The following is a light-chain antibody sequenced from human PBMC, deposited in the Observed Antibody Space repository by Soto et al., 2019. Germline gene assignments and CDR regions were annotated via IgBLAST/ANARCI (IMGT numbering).Light chain of an antibody. J-gene: IGKJ4*01. CDR3: QQYGCLPLT. V-gene: IGKV3-20*01. Sequence: EIVLTQSPGTRSLSPGERATLSCRASQSVSTSYLAWYQQKPGQAPRLLIYGASSRATGIPDRCSGSGSGAAFTLTISRLEPEDFAVYSCQQYGCLPLTFGGGTKVEIK. CDR1: QSVSTSY. CDR2: GAS.